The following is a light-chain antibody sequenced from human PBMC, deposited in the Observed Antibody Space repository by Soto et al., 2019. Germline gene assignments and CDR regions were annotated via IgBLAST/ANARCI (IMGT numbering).Light chain of an antibody. CDR1: QSISSW. J-gene: IGKJ1*01. V-gene: IGKV1-5*03. CDR2: KAS. CDR3: XXYNSYSWT. Sequence: DIQMTQSPSTLSASVGDRVTITCRASQSISSWLAWYQQKPGKAPKLLIYKASSLESGVPSRFSGSGSGTEFTLTISSLQPDDFXXYXXXXYNSYSWTFGQGTKVEIK.